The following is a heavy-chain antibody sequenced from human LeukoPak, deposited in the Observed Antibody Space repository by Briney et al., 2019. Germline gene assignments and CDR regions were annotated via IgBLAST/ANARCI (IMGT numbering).Heavy chain of an antibody. V-gene: IGHV6-1*01. D-gene: IGHD4-17*01. CDR1: RDSVSSNIAA. CDR3: ARDVNGDLYYDY. CDR2: TYYRSKWYS. J-gene: IGHJ4*02. Sequence: QTLSLTCAISRDSVSSNIAAWNWIRQSPSRGLEWLGRTYYRSKWYSNYAVSVKSRITLNPDTSKNQFSLQLNSVTPEDTAVYYCARDVNGDLYYDYWGQGTLVTVSS.